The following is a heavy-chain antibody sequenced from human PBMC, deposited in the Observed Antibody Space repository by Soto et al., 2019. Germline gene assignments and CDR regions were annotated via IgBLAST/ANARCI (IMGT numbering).Heavy chain of an antibody. J-gene: IGHJ4*02. D-gene: IGHD3-22*01. V-gene: IGHV1-69*13. CDR2: IIPILGTA. CDR3: ARDHPYYYDSSGYYFDY. Sequence: SVKVSCKASGGTFSSYAISWVRQAPGQGLEWMGGIIPILGTANYAQKFQGRVTITADESTSTAYMELSSLRSEDTAVYYCARDHPYYYDSSGYYFDYWGQGTLVTV. CDR1: GGTFSSYA.